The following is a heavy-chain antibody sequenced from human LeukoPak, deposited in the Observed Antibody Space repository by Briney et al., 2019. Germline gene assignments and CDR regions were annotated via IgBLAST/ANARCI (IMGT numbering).Heavy chain of an antibody. V-gene: IGHV1-69*05. J-gene: IGHJ3*02. CDR2: IIPIFGTA. CDR1: GGTFSSYA. D-gene: IGHD5-18*01. CDR3: ARDQARGYSYGTRAFDI. Sequence: GASVKVSCKASGGTFSSYAISWVRQAPGQGLEWMGGIIPIFGTANYAQKFQGRVTITTDESTSTAYMELSSLRSEDTAVYYCARDQARGYSYGTRAFDIWGQGTMVTVSS.